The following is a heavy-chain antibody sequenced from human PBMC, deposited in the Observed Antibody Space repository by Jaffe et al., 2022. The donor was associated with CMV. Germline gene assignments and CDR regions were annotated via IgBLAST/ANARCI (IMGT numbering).Heavy chain of an antibody. CDR1: GGSFSGYY. D-gene: IGHD3-10*01. CDR3: ARVITYYYGSGSLSPHYYYYYYMDV. J-gene: IGHJ6*03. Sequence: QVQLQQWGAGLLKPSETLSLTCAVYGGSFSGYYWSWIRQPPGKGLEWIGEINHSGSTNYNPSLKSRVTISVDTSKNQFSLKLSSVTAADTAVYYCARVITYYYGSGSLSPHYYYYYYMDVWGKGTTFTVSS. CDR2: INHSGST. V-gene: IGHV4-34*01.